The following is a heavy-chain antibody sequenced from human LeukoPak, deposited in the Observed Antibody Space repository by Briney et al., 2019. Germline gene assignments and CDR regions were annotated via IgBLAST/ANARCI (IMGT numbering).Heavy chain of an antibody. J-gene: IGHJ6*03. V-gene: IGHV4-34*01. CDR1: GGSFSGYY. Sequence: SDTLSLPCAVYGGSFSGYYWSWIRQPPGKGLEWIGEINHSGSTNYNPSLKRRVTISVDTSKNQFSLKLSSVTAADTAVYYCARVTTVVTRSWNYYYYYMDVWGKGTTVTVSS. D-gene: IGHD4-23*01. CDR3: ARVTTVVTRSWNYYYYYMDV. CDR2: INHSGST.